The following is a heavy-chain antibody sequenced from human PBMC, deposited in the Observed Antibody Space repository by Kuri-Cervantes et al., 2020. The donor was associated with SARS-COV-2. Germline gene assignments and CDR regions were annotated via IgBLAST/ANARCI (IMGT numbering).Heavy chain of an antibody. CDR1: GYSFTSYW. V-gene: IGHV5-51*01. Sequence: GGSLRLSCKGSGYSFTSYWIGWARQMPGKGLEWMGIIYPGDSDTRYSPSFQGQVTISADKSISTAYLQWSSLKASDTAMYYCARPGGYNGDAFDIWGQGTMVTVSS. CDR2: IYPGDSDT. CDR3: ARPGGYNGDAFDI. J-gene: IGHJ3*02. D-gene: IGHD5-24*01.